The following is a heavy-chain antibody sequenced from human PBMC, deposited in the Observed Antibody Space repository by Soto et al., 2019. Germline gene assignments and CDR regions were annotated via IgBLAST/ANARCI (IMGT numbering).Heavy chain of an antibody. Sequence: ASVKVSCKASGYTFTSYDINWVRQATGQGLEWMGWISAYNGNTNYAQKLQGRVTMTTDTSTSTAYMELRSLRSDDTAVYYCARDWGSDFDYWGQGTLVTVSS. V-gene: IGHV1-18*01. CDR1: GYTFTSYD. D-gene: IGHD2-15*01. CDR2: ISAYNGNT. CDR3: ARDWGSDFDY. J-gene: IGHJ4*02.